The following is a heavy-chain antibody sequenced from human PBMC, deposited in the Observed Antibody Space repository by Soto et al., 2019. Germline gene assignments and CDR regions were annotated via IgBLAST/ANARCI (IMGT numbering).Heavy chain of an antibody. CDR3: ARVGVIVGASTRFYYYYGMDV. Sequence: GSLRLSCAASGFTFSSYGMHWVRQAPGKGLEWVAVIWYDGSNKYYADSVKGRFTISRDNSKNTLYLQMNSLRAEDTAVYYCARVGVIVGASTRFYYYYGMDVWGQGTTVTVSS. CDR2: IWYDGSNK. V-gene: IGHV3-33*01. J-gene: IGHJ6*02. D-gene: IGHD1-26*01. CDR1: GFTFSSYG.